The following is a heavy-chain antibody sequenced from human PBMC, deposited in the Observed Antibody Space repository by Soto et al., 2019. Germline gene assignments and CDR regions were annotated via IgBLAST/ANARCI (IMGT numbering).Heavy chain of an antibody. CDR2: ISYDGSNK. V-gene: IGHV3-30*03. Sequence: QVQLVESGGGVVQPGRSLRLSCAASGFPFTTYGMHWVREGPGKGLEWVAVISYDGSNKYYADSVKGRFTISRDNSKKTLYLQMNSLRTEDTALYYCVGGQYYFDSRGQGTLVTVSS. CDR3: VGGQYYFDS. D-gene: IGHD3-10*01. J-gene: IGHJ4*02. CDR1: GFPFTTYG.